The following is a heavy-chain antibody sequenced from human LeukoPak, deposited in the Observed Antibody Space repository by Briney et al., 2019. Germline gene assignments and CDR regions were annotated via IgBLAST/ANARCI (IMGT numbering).Heavy chain of an antibody. CDR2: ISWNSGSI. Sequence: PGGSLRLSCAASGFTFDDYAMHWVRQAPGKGLEWVSGISWNSGSIGYADSVKGRFTISRDNAKNSLYLQMNSLRAEDTALYYCAKDTSSGWYLDYWGQGTLVTVSS. CDR3: AKDTSSGWYLDY. D-gene: IGHD6-19*01. V-gene: IGHV3-9*01. J-gene: IGHJ4*02. CDR1: GFTFDDYA.